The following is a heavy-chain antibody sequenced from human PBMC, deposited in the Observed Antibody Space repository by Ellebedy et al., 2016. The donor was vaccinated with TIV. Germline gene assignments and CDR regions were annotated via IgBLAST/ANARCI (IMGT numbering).Heavy chain of an antibody. CDR1: GFSFSYYG. D-gene: IGHD3-16*01. J-gene: IGHJ5*02. V-gene: IGHV3-48*04. CDR3: ARSYGARTSGP. Sequence: PGGSLRLSCAASGFSFSYYGMNWVRQAPGKGLEWVSYISGSASVTAYADSVKGRFTISRDNARTSLYLQMNSLRVDDTAMYYCARSYGARTSGPWGQGTLVTVSS. CDR2: ISGSASVT.